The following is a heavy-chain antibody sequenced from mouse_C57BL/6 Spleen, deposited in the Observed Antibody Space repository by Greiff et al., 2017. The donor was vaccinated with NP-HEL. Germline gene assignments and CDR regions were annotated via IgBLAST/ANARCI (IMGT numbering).Heavy chain of an antibody. CDR3: AREGNYVY. J-gene: IGHJ2*01. Sequence: EVQLQQSGPELVKPGASVKISCKASGYTFTDYYMNWVKQSHGKSLEWIGDINPKNGGTSYNQKFKGKATLTVDKSSSTAYMELRSLTSEDSAVYYCAREGNYVYWGQGTTLTVSS. V-gene: IGHV1-26*01. CDR2: INPKNGGT. CDR1: GYTFTDYY. D-gene: IGHD2-1*01.